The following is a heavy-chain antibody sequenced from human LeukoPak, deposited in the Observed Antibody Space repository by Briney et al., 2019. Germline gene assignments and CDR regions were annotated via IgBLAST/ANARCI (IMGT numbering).Heavy chain of an antibody. CDR3: SLVIAASRFDP. J-gene: IGHJ5*02. CDR2: ISPNTGGT. Sequence: GASVKVSCKASGYTFDAYYMHWVRQAPGQGLEWMGWISPNTGGTGYAQKFQGRVTMTRDTSISTAYMELNRLTSDDTAVYYCSLVIAASRFDPWGQGTLVTVSS. CDR1: GYTFDAYY. D-gene: IGHD6-13*01. V-gene: IGHV1-2*02.